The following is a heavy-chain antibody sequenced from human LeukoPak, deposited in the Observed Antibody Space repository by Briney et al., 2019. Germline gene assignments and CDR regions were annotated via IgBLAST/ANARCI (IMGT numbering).Heavy chain of an antibody. CDR3: FAVHLDY. V-gene: IGHV3-30*02. CDR1: GFIFSTFG. D-gene: IGHD6-19*01. J-gene: IGHJ4*02. CDR2: IRYDGSNK. Sequence: GGSLRLSCVASGFIFSTFGMHWVRQAPGKGLEWVAFIRYDGSNKYYADSVKGRFTISRDNSKNTLYLQMNSLRAEDTAVYYCFAVHLDYWGQGTLVTVPS.